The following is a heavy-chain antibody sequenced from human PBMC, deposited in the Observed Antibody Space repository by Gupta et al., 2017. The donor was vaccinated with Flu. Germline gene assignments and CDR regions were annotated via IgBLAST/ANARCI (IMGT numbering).Heavy chain of an antibody. V-gene: IGHV1-2*02. CDR2: INPNSGGT. CDR3: ARVIRLSYSGSYSSIPPGCFDP. J-gene: IGHJ5*02. Sequence: QAPGQGLEWMGWINPNSGGTNYAQKFQGRVTMTRDTSISTAYMELSRLRSDDTAVYYCARVIRLSYSGSYSSIPPGCFDPWGQGTPVPVST. D-gene: IGHD1-26*01.